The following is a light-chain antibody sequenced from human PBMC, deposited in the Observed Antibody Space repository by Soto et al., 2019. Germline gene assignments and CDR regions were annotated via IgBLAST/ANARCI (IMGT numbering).Light chain of an antibody. CDR1: SGHRTYA. J-gene: IGLJ7*01. CDR2: LDSDGSH. Sequence: QPVLTQSPSASASLGASVKLTCTLRSGHRTYAIAWHQLRPEKGPRFLMKLDSDGSHTRGDGIPDRFSAASSGPERYLTISRLQAEDEADYYCQTWSTGTHVVFGGGTQLTVL. CDR3: QTWSTGTHVV. V-gene: IGLV4-69*01.